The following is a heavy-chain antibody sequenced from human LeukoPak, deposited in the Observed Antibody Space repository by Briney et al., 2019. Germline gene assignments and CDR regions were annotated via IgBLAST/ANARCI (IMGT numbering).Heavy chain of an antibody. V-gene: IGHV1-2*02. CDR3: ARVSARWPIRGDAFDI. CDR2: ISPNSGGT. CDR1: GYTFTGYY. D-gene: IGHD3-10*01. J-gene: IGHJ3*02. Sequence: ASVKVSCKASGYTFTGYYMHWVRQAPGQGLEWMGWISPNSGGTNYAQKFQGRVTMTRDTSISTAYMELSRLRFDDTAVYYCARVSARWPIRGDAFDIWGQGTMVTVSS.